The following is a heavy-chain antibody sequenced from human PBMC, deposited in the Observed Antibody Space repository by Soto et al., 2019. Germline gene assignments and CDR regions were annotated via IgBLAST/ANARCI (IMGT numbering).Heavy chain of an antibody. CDR1: VFTFSSYA. D-gene: IGHD4-17*01. V-gene: IGHV3-23*01. CDR3: ATHDLHDYGDSPFDY. J-gene: IGHJ4*02. Sequence: GGSLRLSCAASVFTFSSYAMSWVRQAPGKGLEWVSAISGSGGSTYYADSVKGRFTISRDNSKNTLYLQMNSLRAEDTAVYYCATHDLHDYGDSPFDYWGQGTLVTVSS. CDR2: ISGSGGST.